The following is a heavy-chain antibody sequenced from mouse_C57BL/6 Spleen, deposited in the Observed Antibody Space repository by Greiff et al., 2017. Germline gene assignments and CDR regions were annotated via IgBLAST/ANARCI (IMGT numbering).Heavy chain of an antibody. Sequence: VMLVESGPGLVAPSQSLSLTCTVSGFSLTSYGVHWVRQPPGKGLEWLGGIWAGGSTNYNSALMSRLSISKDNSKSQVFLKMNSLQTDDTAMYYCARGAPTYFDVWGAGTTVTVSS. CDR3: ARGAPTYFDV. D-gene: IGHD2-10*01. CDR1: GFSLTSYG. CDR2: IWAGGST. J-gene: IGHJ1*01. V-gene: IGHV2-9*02.